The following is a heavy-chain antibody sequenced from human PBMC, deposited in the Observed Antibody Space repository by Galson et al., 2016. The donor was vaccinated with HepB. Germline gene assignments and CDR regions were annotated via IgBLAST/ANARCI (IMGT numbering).Heavy chain of an antibody. Sequence: SLRLSCAASGFIVSNDYMNWGRQAPGKGLEWLSVSYGDGSTYYAESVRGRFTISRDNSKNSVFLQMNNLRAEDTAVYYCARDPGFRNGMNVWGQGTTVTVSS. CDR2: SYGDGST. CDR1: GFIVSNDY. J-gene: IGHJ6*02. V-gene: IGHV3-53*01. CDR3: ARDPGFRNGMNV.